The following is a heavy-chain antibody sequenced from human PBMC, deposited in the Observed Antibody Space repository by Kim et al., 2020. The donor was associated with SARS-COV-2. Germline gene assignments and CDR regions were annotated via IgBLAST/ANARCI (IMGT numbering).Heavy chain of an antibody. V-gene: IGHV4-39*01. CDR1: GDSISSYCYC. CDR2: ICFCERTT. Sequence: SETLSLTCTVSGDSISSYCYCWVWIRQPPGKGLEWIGSICFCERTTYYNPSLKSRVTISVDTSKNQFSLKMTSVNGADTTVYYCARHQSHSYYDAFHVWGQGTMVTVSS. J-gene: IGHJ3*01. CDR3: ARHQSHSYYDAFHV. D-gene: IGHD3-16*01.